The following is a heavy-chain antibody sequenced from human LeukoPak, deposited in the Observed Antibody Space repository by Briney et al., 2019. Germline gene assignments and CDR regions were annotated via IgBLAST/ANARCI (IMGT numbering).Heavy chain of an antibody. D-gene: IGHD3-10*01. V-gene: IGHV4-61*02. J-gene: IGHJ4*02. CDR2: IYTSGST. CDR3: ARVRGGSGTIWNF. CDR1: GGSISSGSYY. Sequence: PSQTLSLTCTVSGGSISSGSYYWSWIRQPAGKGLEWIGRIYTSGSTNYNPSLKSRVTMSVDTSKNQFSLKLSSVTAADTAVYYCARVRGGSGTIWNFWGQGTLVTVSS.